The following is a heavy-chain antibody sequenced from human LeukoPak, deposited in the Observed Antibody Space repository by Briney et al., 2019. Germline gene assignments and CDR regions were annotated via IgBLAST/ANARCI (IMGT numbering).Heavy chain of an antibody. CDR2: INHSGST. V-gene: IGHV4-39*07. CDR1: GGSINSGNHY. D-gene: IGHD6-19*01. CDR3: ARGFSVRRWLVGGRFDY. J-gene: IGHJ4*02. Sequence: PSETLSLTCTVSGGSINSGNHYWGWIRQSPGKGLEWIGEINHSGSTNYNPSLKSRVTISVDTSKNQFSLKLSSVTAADTAVYYCARGFSVRRWLVGGRFDYWGQGTLVTVSS.